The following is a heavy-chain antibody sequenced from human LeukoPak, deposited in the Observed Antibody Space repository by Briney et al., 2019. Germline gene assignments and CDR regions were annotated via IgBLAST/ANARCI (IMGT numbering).Heavy chain of an antibody. CDR3: ARDLAVRGVMGRPVGASDV. CDR2: INTNSGVT. J-gene: IGHJ3*01. D-gene: IGHD3-10*01. CDR1: GYTFSGFY. V-gene: IGHV1-2*02. Sequence: GASVKVSCKASGYTFSGFYIHWVRQAPGQGLEWMGWINTNSGVTNYAQKSQGRVTMTRDMSTSTVYMELSSLRSEDTAVYYCARDLAVRGVMGRPVGASDVWGQGTMVTVSS.